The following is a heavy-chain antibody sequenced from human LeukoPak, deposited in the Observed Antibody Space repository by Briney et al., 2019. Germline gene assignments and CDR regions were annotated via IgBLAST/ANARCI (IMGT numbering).Heavy chain of an antibody. CDR1: GLIFSAYW. Sequence: SGGSLRLSCAASGLIFSAYWMNWVRQAPGKGLEWVANIRQDSGDTRYVDSVRGRFTISRDNSQNSLYLQMNSLRVEDTAVYYCASPPPPANYYDSSGYTEWGQGTLVTVSS. J-gene: IGHJ4*02. CDR3: ASPPPPANYYDSSGYTE. CDR2: IRQDSGDT. V-gene: IGHV3-7*01. D-gene: IGHD3-22*01.